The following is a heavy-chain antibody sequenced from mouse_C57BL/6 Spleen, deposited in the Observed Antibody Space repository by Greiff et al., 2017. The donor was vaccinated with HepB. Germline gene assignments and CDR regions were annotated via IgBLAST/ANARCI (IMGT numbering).Heavy chain of an antibody. Sequence: DVMLVESGGDLVKPGGSLKLSCAASGFTFSSYGMSWVRQTPDKRLEWVATISSGGSYTYYPDSVKGRFTISRDNAKNTLYLQMSSLKSEDTAMYYCARSYDYGPSWFAYWGQGTLVTVSA. CDR3: ARSYDYGPSWFAY. J-gene: IGHJ3*01. CDR2: ISSGGSYT. D-gene: IGHD2-4*01. CDR1: GFTFSSYG. V-gene: IGHV5-6*02.